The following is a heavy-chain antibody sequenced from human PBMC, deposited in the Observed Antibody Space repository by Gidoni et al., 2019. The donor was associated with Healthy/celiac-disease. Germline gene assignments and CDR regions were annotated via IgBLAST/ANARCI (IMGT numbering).Heavy chain of an antibody. CDR1: GFTFSAYL. V-gene: IGHV3-11*05. CDR2: ISRSRRFT. Sequence: QVQLVESGGGLVKPGGSLRLSCAASGFTFSAYLLGWVRQAPGKGLELVLYISRSRRFTNLADSLKGRINIPRDNAKNPLYLQINSPRAEDTAVYYRARVGGWFGDLDAFDIWGQGTIVTVSS. J-gene: IGHJ3*02. D-gene: IGHD3-10*01. CDR3: ARVGGWFGDLDAFDI.